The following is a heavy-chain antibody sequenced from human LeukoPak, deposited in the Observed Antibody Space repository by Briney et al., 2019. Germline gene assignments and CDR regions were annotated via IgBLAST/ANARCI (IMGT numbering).Heavy chain of an antibody. V-gene: IGHV3-74*01. CDR2: INSDGSST. CDR1: GITFSRDW. J-gene: IGHJ2*01. CDR3: AKDRDYGGNSGGYFDL. D-gene: IGHD4-23*01. Sequence: GGSLRLSCAASGITFSRDWMHWVRQAPGKGLVWVSRINSDGSSTTYADSVKGRFTISRDNSKNTLYLQVNSLRAEDTAVYYCAKDRDYGGNSGGYFDLWGRGTLVTVSS.